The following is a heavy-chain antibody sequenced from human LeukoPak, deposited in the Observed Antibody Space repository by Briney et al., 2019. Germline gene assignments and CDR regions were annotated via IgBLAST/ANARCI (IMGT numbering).Heavy chain of an antibody. D-gene: IGHD3-22*01. Sequence: PGGSLRLSCAASGFTFSSYEINWVRQAPGKGLEWVSYISSSGSIIYYADSVKGRFTISRDNAKNSLYLQMNSLRAEDTAVYYCARIANYYDSSGRWGQGTLVTVSS. J-gene: IGHJ4*02. CDR2: ISSSGSII. CDR3: ARIANYYDSSGR. CDR1: GFTFSSYE. V-gene: IGHV3-48*03.